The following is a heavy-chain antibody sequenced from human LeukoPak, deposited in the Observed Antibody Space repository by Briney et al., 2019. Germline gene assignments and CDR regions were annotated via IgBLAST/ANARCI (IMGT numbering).Heavy chain of an antibody. D-gene: IGHD3-9*01. CDR2: INPNSGGT. V-gene: IGHV1-2*02. J-gene: IGHJ4*02. Sequence: ASVKVSCKASGYTFTGYYMHWVRQAPGQGLEWMGWINPNSGGTDYAQKFQGRVTMTRDTSISTAYMELSRLRSDDTAVYYCARGYDILTETGYWGQGTLVTVSS. CDR1: GYTFTGYY. CDR3: ARGYDILTETGY.